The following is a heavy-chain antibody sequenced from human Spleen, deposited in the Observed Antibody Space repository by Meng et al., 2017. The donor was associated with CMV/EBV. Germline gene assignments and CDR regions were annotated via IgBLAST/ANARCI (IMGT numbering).Heavy chain of an antibody. Sequence: GGSLRLSCAASGFTFRSYSMNWVRQAPGKGLEWVSYISKSSSPIYYADSVKGRFTISRDNAKNSLYLQMNSLRAEDTAVYYCARLNYYGMDVWGQGTTVTVSS. CDR3: ARLNYYGMDV. J-gene: IGHJ6*02. D-gene: IGHD3-16*01. V-gene: IGHV3-48*04. CDR1: GFTFRSYS. CDR2: ISKSSSPI.